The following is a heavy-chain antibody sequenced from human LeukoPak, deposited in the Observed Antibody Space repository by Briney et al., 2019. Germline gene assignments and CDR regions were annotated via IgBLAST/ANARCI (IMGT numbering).Heavy chain of an antibody. CDR3: TRDGGRALQYFQH. J-gene: IGHJ1*01. V-gene: IGHV3-49*03. CDR2: IRSKAYGGTT. CDR1: GFTFGDYA. D-gene: IGHD3-16*01. Sequence: GGSLRLSCTASGFTFGDYAMSWFRQAPGKGLEWVGFIRSKAYGGTTEYAASVKGRFTISRDDSKSIAYLQMNSLKTEDTAVYYCTRDGGRALQYFQHWGQGTLVTVSS.